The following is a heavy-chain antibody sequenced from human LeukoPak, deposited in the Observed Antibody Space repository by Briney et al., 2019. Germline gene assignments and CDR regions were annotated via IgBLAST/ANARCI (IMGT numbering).Heavy chain of an antibody. V-gene: IGHV1-3*01. J-gene: IGHJ4*02. D-gene: IGHD3-22*01. CDR3: AGTYYYDSSGYYPAFDY. Sequence: GASVKVSCKASGYSFTDYAMHWVRQAPGQRLEWMGWINAANGSTEYSQKFQGRVTITRDTSASRAYMELSSLRSEDTAVYYCAGTYYYDSSGYYPAFDYWGQGTLVTVSS. CDR1: GYSFTDYA. CDR2: INAANGST.